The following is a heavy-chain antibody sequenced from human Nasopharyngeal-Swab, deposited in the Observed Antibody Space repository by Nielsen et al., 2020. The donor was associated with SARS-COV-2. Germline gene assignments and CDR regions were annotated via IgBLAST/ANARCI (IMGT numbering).Heavy chain of an antibody. CDR3: ARAPGYGDYVWSFNY. CDR1: GGSISSGGYY. CDR2: IYYSGST. Sequence: SETLSLTCIVSGGSISSGGYYWSWNRQHPGKGLEYIGYIYYSGSTYYNPSLKSRLTISVDTSKNQFSLKLRSVTAADTAVYYCARAPGYGDYVWSFNYWGQGTLVTVSS. J-gene: IGHJ4*02. D-gene: IGHD4-17*01. V-gene: IGHV4-31*03.